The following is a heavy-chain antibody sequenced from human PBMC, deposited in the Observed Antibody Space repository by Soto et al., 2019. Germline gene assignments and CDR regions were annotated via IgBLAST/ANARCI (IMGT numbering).Heavy chain of an antibody. D-gene: IGHD3-10*01. CDR1: GVSITSSNW. V-gene: IGHV4-4*02. CDR3: ARHSSEWFGELSLYYFDY. J-gene: IGHJ4*02. Sequence: SETLSLTCAVPGVSITSSNWWSWVCQPPGKGLEWIGEIYHSGSTNYNPSLKSRVTISVDTSKNQFSLKLSSVTAADTAVYYCARHSSEWFGELSLYYFDYWGQGTLVTVS. CDR2: IYHSGST.